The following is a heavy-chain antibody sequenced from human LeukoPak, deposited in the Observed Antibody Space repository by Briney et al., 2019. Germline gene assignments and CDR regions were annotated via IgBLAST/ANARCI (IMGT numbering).Heavy chain of an antibody. Sequence: SVKVSCKASGGTFSSYAISWVRQAPGQGLEWMGRIIPILGIANYAQKFQGRVTITADKSTSTAYMELSSLRSEDTAVYYCARADYGDYYGMDVWGQGTTVTVSS. CDR3: ARADYGDYYGMDV. CDR1: GGTFSSYA. V-gene: IGHV1-69*04. D-gene: IGHD4-17*01. J-gene: IGHJ6*02. CDR2: IIPILGIA.